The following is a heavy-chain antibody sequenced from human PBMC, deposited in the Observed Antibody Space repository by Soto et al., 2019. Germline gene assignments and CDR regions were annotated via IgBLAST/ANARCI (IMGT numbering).Heavy chain of an antibody. Sequence: GGSLRLSCAASGFTFSSYWMSWVRQAPGKGLEWVANIKQDGSEKYYVDSVKGRFTISRDNAKNSLYLQMNSLRAEDTAVYYCARVAGDDFWSGYPPGPFDYWGQGTLVTVSS. V-gene: IGHV3-7*05. J-gene: IGHJ4*02. D-gene: IGHD3-3*01. CDR1: GFTFSSYW. CDR2: IKQDGSEK. CDR3: ARVAGDDFWSGYPPGPFDY.